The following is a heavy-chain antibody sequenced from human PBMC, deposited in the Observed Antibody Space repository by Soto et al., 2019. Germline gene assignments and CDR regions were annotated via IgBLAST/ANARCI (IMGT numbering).Heavy chain of an antibody. CDR2: IYPGDSDT. Sequence: PGESLKISCKGSGYSFTSYWISWVRPMPGKGREWMGIIYPGDSDTRYSPSYLGQVTISADKSISTAYLQWSSLNASDTAMYYCAMDKSWGLRPPAYFDCWGQGTLVTVSS. V-gene: IGHV5-51*01. D-gene: IGHD4-17*01. J-gene: IGHJ4*02. CDR1: GYSFTSYW. CDR3: AMDKSWGLRPPAYFDC.